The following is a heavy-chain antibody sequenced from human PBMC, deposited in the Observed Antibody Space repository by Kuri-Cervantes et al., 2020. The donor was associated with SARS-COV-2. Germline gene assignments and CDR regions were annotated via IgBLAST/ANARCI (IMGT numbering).Heavy chain of an antibody. CDR3: ASYYYDSSDYRESDY. Sequence: SVKVPCKASGGTFRSYAISWVRQTPGQGLEWMGGIIPIFGTTNYTQKFQGRVTITADESTSIVYMELSSLRSEDTAIYYCASYYYDSSDYRESDYWGQGTLVTVSS. CDR1: GGTFRSYA. V-gene: IGHV1-69*13. J-gene: IGHJ4*02. D-gene: IGHD3-22*01. CDR2: IIPIFGTT.